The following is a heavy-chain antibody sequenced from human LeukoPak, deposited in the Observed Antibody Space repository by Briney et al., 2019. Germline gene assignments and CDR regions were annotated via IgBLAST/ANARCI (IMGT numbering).Heavy chain of an antibody. D-gene: IGHD3-3*01. CDR3: AKDGAIFGVVIGWFDP. Sequence: PGGSLRLSCAASGFTFSSYAMSWVRQAPGKGLEWVSAISGSGGSTYYADSVKGRFTISRDNSKNTLYLQMNSLRAEDTAVYYCAKDGAIFGVVIGWFDPWGQGTLVTVSS. CDR2: ISGSGGST. J-gene: IGHJ5*02. CDR1: GFTFSSYA. V-gene: IGHV3-23*01.